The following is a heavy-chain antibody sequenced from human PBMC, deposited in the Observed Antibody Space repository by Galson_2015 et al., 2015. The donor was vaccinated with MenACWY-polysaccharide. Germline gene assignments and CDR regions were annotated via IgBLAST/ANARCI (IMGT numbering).Heavy chain of an antibody. D-gene: IGHD2-2*01. CDR3: ARDCGYCSSV. CDR1: GGSISSYY. V-gene: IGHV4-59*01. Sequence: ETLSLTCTVSGGSISSYYWSWIRQPPGKGLEWIGYIYYSGSTNYNPSLKSRVTISVDTSKNQFSLKLSSVTAADAAVYYCARDCGYCSSVWGQGTLVTVSS. J-gene: IGHJ4*02. CDR2: IYYSGST.